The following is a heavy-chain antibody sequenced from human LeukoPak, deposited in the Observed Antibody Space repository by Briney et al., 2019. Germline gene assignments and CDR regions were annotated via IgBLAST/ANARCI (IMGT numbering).Heavy chain of an antibody. J-gene: IGHJ4*02. Sequence: SETLFLTCTVSGGSISSYYWSWIRQPPGKGLEWIGYIYYSGSTNYNPSLKSRVTISVDTSKNQFSLKLSSVTAADTAVYYCAGMLRRDGYNYGVYYFDYWGQGTLVTVSS. V-gene: IGHV4-59*01. CDR1: GGSISSYY. D-gene: IGHD5-24*01. CDR2: IYYSGST. CDR3: AGMLRRDGYNYGVYYFDY.